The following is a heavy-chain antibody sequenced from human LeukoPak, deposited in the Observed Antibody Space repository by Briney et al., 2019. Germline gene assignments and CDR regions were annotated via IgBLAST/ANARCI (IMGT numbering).Heavy chain of an antibody. CDR3: ARDSIAVDGEIDY. CDR1: GFTFSSYW. Sequence: GGSLRLSYAASGFTFSSYWMHWVRQAPGKGLVWVSRIDSDGSSTGYADSVKGRFTISRDNAKNTLYLQMNSLRAEDTAVYYCARDSIAVDGEIDYWGQGTLVTVSS. J-gene: IGHJ4*02. D-gene: IGHD6-19*01. CDR2: IDSDGSST. V-gene: IGHV3-74*01.